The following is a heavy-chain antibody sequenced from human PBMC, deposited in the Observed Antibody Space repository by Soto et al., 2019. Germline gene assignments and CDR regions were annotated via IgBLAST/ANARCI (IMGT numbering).Heavy chain of an antibody. Sequence: SETLSLTCAVYGGSFNGYWWSWIRQPPGKGPEWIGDINHSGSTNYNPSLKSRVTISVDTSKNQFSLKLRSVTAADMAVFYCARAPDKYYFDSWGQGTLVTVSS. V-gene: IGHV4-34*01. J-gene: IGHJ4*02. CDR1: GGSFNGYW. CDR3: ARAPDKYYFDS. CDR2: INHSGST.